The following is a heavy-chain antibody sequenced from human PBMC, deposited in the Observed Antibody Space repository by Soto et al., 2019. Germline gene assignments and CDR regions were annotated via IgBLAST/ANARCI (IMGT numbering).Heavy chain of an antibody. J-gene: IGHJ4*02. D-gene: IGHD4-17*01. CDR3: ARLAVDGDYGDYFFDY. CDR1: GGSISSSSYY. Sequence: SETLSFTCTVSGGSISSSSYYWGWIRQPPGKGLEWIGSIYYSGSTYYNPSLKSRVTISVDTSKNQFSLKLSSVTAADSAVYYCARLAVDGDYGDYFFDYWGQGTLVTVSS. CDR2: IYYSGST. V-gene: IGHV4-39*01.